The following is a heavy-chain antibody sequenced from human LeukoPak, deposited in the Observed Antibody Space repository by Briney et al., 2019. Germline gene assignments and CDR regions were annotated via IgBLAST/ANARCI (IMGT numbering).Heavy chain of an antibody. CDR1: GFTFSSYA. D-gene: IGHD6-6*01. J-gene: IGHJ4*02. Sequence: PGGSLRLSCAASGFTFSSYAMHWVRQAPGKGLEWVAVISYDGSNKYYADSVKGRFTISRDNSKSTLYLQMNSLRAEDTAVYYCAKTSRVAARGYFDYWGQGTLVTVSS. CDR3: AKTSRVAARGYFDY. CDR2: ISYDGSNK. V-gene: IGHV3-30-3*02.